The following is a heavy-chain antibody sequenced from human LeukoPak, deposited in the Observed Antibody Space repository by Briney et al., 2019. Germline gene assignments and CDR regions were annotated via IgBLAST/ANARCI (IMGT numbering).Heavy chain of an antibody. D-gene: IGHD3-22*01. CDR3: ARLNCYDSSGYYLEH. CDR2: IYTSGST. V-gene: IGHV4-4*07. CDR1: GGSISSYY. J-gene: IGHJ1*01. Sequence: SETLSLTCTVSGGSISSYYWSWIRQPAGKGLEWIGRIYTSGSTNYNPSLKSRVTMSVDTSKNQFSLKLSSVTAADTAVYYCARLNCYDSSGYYLEHWGQGTLVTVSS.